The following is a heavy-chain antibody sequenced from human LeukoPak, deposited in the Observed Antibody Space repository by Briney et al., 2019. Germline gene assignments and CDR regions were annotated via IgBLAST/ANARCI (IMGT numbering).Heavy chain of an antibody. J-gene: IGHJ4*02. V-gene: IGHV4-39*01. CDR3: ASPYSGSFDY. CDR2: IYYSGST. Sequence: KASETLSLTCTVSGGSISSSSYYWGWIRQPPGKGLEWIGSIYYSGSTYYNPSLKSRGTISVDTSKNQFSLKLSSVTAADTAVYYCASPYSGSFDYWGQGTLVTVSS. CDR1: GGSISSSSYY. D-gene: IGHD1-26*01.